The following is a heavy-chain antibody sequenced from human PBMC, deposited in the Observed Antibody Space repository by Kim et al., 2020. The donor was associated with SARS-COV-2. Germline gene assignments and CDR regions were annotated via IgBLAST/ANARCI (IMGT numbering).Heavy chain of an antibody. D-gene: IGHD4-17*01. V-gene: IGHV1-69*06. J-gene: IGHJ6*02. CDR3: ARDATGEYAMDV. CDR1: GVNFNSYG. CDR2: IIPIFGTE. Sequence: SVKVSCKSSGVNFNSYGINWVRQAPGQGLEWMGGIIPIFGTEKHSQKFQGRVTIIADISTTTAYMEVSSLRPEDTAVYYCARDATGEYAMDVWGQGTLVIVAS.